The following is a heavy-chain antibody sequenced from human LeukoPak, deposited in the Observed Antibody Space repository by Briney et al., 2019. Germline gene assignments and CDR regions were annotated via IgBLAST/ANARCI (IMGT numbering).Heavy chain of an antibody. CDR2: ISAYDGNT. Sequence: GASVKVSCKASGYTFTSYGISWVRQAPGQGLEWMGWISAYDGNTNYAQKLQGRVTMTTDTSTSTAYMELRSLRSDDTAVYYCAREYCSSTSRYSHHFDYWGQGTLVTVSS. V-gene: IGHV1-18*01. J-gene: IGHJ4*02. CDR1: GYTFTSYG. D-gene: IGHD2-2*01. CDR3: AREYCSSTSRYSHHFDY.